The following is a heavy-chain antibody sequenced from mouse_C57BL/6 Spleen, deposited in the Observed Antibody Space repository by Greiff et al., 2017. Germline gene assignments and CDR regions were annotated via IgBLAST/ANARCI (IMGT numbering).Heavy chain of an antibody. D-gene: IGHD2-14*01. CDR3: ARLGYYREGYFDV. CDR1: GYTFTSYW. CDR2: INPSNGGT. Sequence: VQLQQPGTELVKPGASVKLSCKASGYTFTSYWMHWVKQRPGQGLEWIGNINPSNGGTNYNEKFKSKATLTVDKSSSTAYMQLSSLTSEDSAVYYCARLGYYREGYFDVWGTGTTVTVSS. J-gene: IGHJ1*03. V-gene: IGHV1-53*01.